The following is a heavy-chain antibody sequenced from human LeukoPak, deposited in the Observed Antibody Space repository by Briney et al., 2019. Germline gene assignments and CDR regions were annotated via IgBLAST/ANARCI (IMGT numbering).Heavy chain of an antibody. J-gene: IGHJ4*02. CDR2: ITDNGKTT. D-gene: IGHD2-15*01. Sequence: GESLRLSCAASGFTFSSNAMNWDRLSAGKGLEWVSAITDNGKTTYYADSVKGRFTISRDNSKNTLYLQMNSLRAEDTAVYYCATLRLSDHFDYWGQGTLVTVSS. CDR1: GFTFSSNA. CDR3: ATLRLSDHFDY. V-gene: IGHV3-23*05.